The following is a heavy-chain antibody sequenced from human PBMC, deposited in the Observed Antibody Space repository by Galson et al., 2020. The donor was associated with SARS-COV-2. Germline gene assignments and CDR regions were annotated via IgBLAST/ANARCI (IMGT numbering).Heavy chain of an antibody. CDR2: IYYSGST. CDR1: GGSISSYY. CDR3: ARESSLAPTYGRDV. D-gene: IGHD1-26*01. J-gene: IGHJ6*02. V-gene: IGHV4-59*01. Sequence: ETSKTLSLTCTVSGGSISSYYWSWIRQPPGNGLEWSGGIYYSGSTNANPSLQSPVTISADTFKNQFSLNLSSVTAADTAVYYCARESSLAPTYGRDVWGQGSTVTVYS.